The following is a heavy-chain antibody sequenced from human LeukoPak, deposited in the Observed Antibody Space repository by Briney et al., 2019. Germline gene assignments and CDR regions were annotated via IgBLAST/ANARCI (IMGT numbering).Heavy chain of an antibody. CDR1: GGSISSSSYY. CDR3: ARQSGLHGMDV. D-gene: IGHD4-11*01. J-gene: IGHJ6*02. V-gene: IGHV4-39*01. CDR2: IYYSGST. Sequence: PSETLSLTCTVSGGSISSSSYYWGWIRQPPGMGLEWIGSIYYSGSTYYNPSLKSRVTISVDTSKNQFSLKLSSVTAADTAVYYCARQSGLHGMDVWGQGTTVTVSS.